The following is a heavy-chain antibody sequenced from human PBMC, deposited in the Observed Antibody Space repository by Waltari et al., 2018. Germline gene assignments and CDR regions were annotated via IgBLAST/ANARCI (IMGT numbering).Heavy chain of an antibody. Sequence: QVQLVQSGAEVTKPGASVKVSCKASGYTITGYYMQWVRQAPGQGLEWMGWSNRNSGGTNYAQKFQGRVTMTRDTSISTAYMELSRLRSDDTAVYYCARHMGIRAFDIWGQGTMVTVSS. CDR1: GYTITGYY. D-gene: IGHD5-18*01. CDR3: ARHMGIRAFDI. V-gene: IGHV1-2*02. CDR2: SNRNSGGT. J-gene: IGHJ3*02.